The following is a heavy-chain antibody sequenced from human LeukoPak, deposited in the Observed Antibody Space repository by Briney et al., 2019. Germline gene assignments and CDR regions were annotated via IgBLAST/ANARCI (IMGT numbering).Heavy chain of an antibody. CDR3: ARVPLFMGYYMDV. CDR2: RKQDGSEK. V-gene: IGHV3-7*01. CDR1: GFTFSSYW. D-gene: IGHD3-10*01. Sequence: GGSLRLFCAASGFTFSSYWMSWVRQAPGKGLEGVANRKQDGSEKYYVDSVKGRFTISRDNAKNSLYLQMNSLRAEDTAVYYCARVPLFMGYYMDVWGKGTTVTVSS. J-gene: IGHJ6*03.